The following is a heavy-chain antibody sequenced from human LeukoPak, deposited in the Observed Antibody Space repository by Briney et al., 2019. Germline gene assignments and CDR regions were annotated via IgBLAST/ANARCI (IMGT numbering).Heavy chain of an antibody. J-gene: IGHJ6*02. Sequence: ASVKVSCKASGYTFTIYGISWVRQAPGQGLEWMGWISAYNGNTNYAQKLQGRVTMTTDTSTSTAYMELRSLRSDDTAVYYCARRPGGDSSWPAYYYGMDVWGQGTTVTVSS. CDR2: ISAYNGNT. CDR3: ARRPGGDSSWPAYYYGMDV. D-gene: IGHD6-13*01. V-gene: IGHV1-18*01. CDR1: GYTFTIYG.